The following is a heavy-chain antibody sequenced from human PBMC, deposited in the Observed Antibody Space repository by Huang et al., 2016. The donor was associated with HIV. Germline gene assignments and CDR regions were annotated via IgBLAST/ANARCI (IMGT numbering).Heavy chain of an antibody. CDR1: TATFNAYW. J-gene: IGHJ6*02. V-gene: IGHV3-7*01. Sequence: LVESGGGVVQPGGSGRLSCAGSTATFNAYWMRWVRQRPGQGLEWVANIKQDGSEKYYMDSVEGRFNISRDNVKKLLFLEMNNLRVADTAVYYCATKASAMDIWGQGTTVIVSS. CDR3: ATKASAMDI. D-gene: IGHD1-7*01. CDR2: IKQDGSEK.